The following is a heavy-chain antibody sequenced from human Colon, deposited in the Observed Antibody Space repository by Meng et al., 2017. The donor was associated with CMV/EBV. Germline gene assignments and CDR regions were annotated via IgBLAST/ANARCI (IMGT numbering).Heavy chain of an antibody. D-gene: IGHD6-13*01. Sequence: ASVKVSCKASGYTFTSYDINWVRQATGQGLEWMGWMNPNSGNTGYAQKFQGRVTMTRNTSISTAYMELSSLRSEDTAVYYCARDRQQLLSYYYYYPMDVWGQGTTVTVSS. CDR3: ARDRQQLLSYYYYYPMDV. CDR1: GYTFTSYD. CDR2: MNPNSGNT. V-gene: IGHV1-8*01. J-gene: IGHJ6*02.